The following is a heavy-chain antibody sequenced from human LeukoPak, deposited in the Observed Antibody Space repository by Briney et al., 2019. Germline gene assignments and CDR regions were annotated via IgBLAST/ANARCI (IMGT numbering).Heavy chain of an antibody. Sequence: SETLSLTCTVSGGSISSSSYYWGWIRQPPGKGLEWIGSFYYSGSTYYNPSLKSRVTISVDTSKNQFSLKLSSVTAADTAVYYCARSRTVTTRKNWFDPWGQGTLVTVSS. D-gene: IGHD4-17*01. CDR2: FYYSGST. CDR3: ARSRTVTTRKNWFDP. CDR1: GGSISSSSYY. J-gene: IGHJ5*02. V-gene: IGHV4-39*07.